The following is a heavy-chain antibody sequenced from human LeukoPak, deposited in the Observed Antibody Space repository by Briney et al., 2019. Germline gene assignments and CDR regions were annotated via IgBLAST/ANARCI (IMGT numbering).Heavy chain of an antibody. Sequence: SETLSLTCTVSGGSISSYYWSWIRQPAGKGLEWIGRIHTSGSTNYNPSLKSRVTISVVKSKNQFSLKLSSVTAADTAVYYCARDRRDSSRYSYYFDYWGQGTLVTVSS. D-gene: IGHD3-22*01. CDR3: ARDRRDSSRYSYYFDY. J-gene: IGHJ4*02. V-gene: IGHV4-4*07. CDR1: GGSISSYY. CDR2: IHTSGST.